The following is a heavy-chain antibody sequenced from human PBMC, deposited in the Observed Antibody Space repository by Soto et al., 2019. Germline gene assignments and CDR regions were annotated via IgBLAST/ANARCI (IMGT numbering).Heavy chain of an antibody. CDR2: IYPGNSDA. J-gene: IGHJ5*02. D-gene: IGHD3-16*01. CDR1: GYNFATYW. V-gene: IGHV5-51*01. Sequence: RGESLKISCQASGYNFATYWIAWVRQMPGKGLEYMGIIYPGNSDARYSPSFQGQVTFSADKSISTAYLHWSSLKASDTAMYYCARHGFFGDYVSNYFVPWGQGTLVTVSS. CDR3: ARHGFFGDYVSNYFVP.